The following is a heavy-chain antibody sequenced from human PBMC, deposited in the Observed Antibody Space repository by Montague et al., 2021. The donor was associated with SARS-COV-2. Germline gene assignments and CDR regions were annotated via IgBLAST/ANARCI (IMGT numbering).Heavy chain of an antibody. CDR1: GASMSGYH. V-gene: IGHV4-4*07. Sequence: SETLSLTCTVSGASMSGYHWSWIRQPAGKALEWIGSIYSNGNTTYNPSLKSRLTMSVDTSERQLSLKMTSVTAADTAIYYCARGSEYYYHPFDYWGHGNLVTVSS. CDR2: IYSNGNT. CDR3: ARGSEYYYHPFDY. J-gene: IGHJ4*01. D-gene: IGHD2/OR15-2a*01.